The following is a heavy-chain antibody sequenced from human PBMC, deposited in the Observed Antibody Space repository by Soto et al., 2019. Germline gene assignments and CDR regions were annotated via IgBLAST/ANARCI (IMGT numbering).Heavy chain of an antibody. V-gene: IGHV4-59*01. CDR3: AREVILHDAFDI. J-gene: IGHJ3*02. CDR2: IYYSGST. CDR1: GGSISSYY. Sequence: PSETLSLTCTVSGGSISSYYWSWIRQPPGKGLEWIGYIYYSGSTNYNPSLKSRVTISVDTSKNQFSLKLSSVTAADTAVYYCAREVILHDAFDIWGQGTMVTVSS. D-gene: IGHD3-16*02.